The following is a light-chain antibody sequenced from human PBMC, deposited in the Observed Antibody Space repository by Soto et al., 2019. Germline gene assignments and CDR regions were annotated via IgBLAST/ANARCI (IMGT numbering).Light chain of an antibody. CDR3: SSHRGGDSHV. J-gene: IGLJ1*01. Sequence: SVLTQPASVSGSPGQSITISCTGTSSDVGAYNYVSWYQQYPGKAPKLMIYGVTNRPSGVSNRFSGSKTGNTASLTISGLQAEDEADYYCSSHRGGDSHVFGTGTKVTVL. CDR2: GVT. V-gene: IGLV2-14*01. CDR1: SSDVGAYNY.